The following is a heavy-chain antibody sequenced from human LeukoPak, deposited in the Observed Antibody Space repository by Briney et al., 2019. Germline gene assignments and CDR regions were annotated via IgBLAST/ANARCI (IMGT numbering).Heavy chain of an antibody. J-gene: IGHJ3*02. CDR1: GFTFSSYS. D-gene: IGHD6-19*01. V-gene: IGHV3-21*01. CDR3: ARLERAVAGTDDAFDI. Sequence: PGGSLRLSCAASGFTFSSYSMNWVRQAPGKGLEWVSSISSSSSYIYYADSVKGRFTICRGNAKNLMYLQMNSLRAEDTAVYYCARLERAVAGTDDAFDIWGQGTMVTVSS. CDR2: ISSSSSYI.